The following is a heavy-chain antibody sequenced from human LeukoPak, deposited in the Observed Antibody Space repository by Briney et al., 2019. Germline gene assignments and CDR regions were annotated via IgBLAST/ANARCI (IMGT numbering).Heavy chain of an antibody. V-gene: IGHV1-2*02. CDR3: ARVFLRGSGSYYY. Sequence: GASVKVSCKASGYTFTGYYMHWVRQAPGQGLEWMGWINPNSGGTNYAQKFQGRVTMTRDTSISTAYMELSRLRSDDTAVYYYARVFLRGSGSYYYWGQGTLVTVSS. D-gene: IGHD3-10*01. CDR2: INPNSGGT. J-gene: IGHJ4*02. CDR1: GYTFTGYY.